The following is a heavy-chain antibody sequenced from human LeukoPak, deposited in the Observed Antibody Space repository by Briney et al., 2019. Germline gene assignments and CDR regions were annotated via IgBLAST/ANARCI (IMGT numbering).Heavy chain of an antibody. V-gene: IGHV1-2*02. Sequence: ASVKVSCKASGYTFTGYYMHWVRQAPGQGLEWMGWINPNSGGTNYAQKFQGRVTMTRDTSSSTAYMELSRLRSDDTAAYYCARAPRGLRYCSGGSCYDDYYMDVWGKGTTVTVSS. CDR3: ARAPRGLRYCSGGSCYDDYYMDV. D-gene: IGHD2-15*01. CDR2: INPNSGGT. J-gene: IGHJ6*03. CDR1: GYTFTGYY.